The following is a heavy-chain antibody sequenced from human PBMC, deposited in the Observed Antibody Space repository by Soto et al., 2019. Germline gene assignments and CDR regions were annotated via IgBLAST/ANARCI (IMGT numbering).Heavy chain of an antibody. CDR2: ISSSRST. CDR3: ARSRISRLSDY. CDR1: GFTFSSYS. V-gene: IGHV4-34*01. D-gene: IGHD6-25*01. J-gene: IGHJ4*02. Sequence: PGGSLRLSCAASGFTFSSYSMNWVRQAPGKGLEWVSYISSSRSTNYNPSLKSRVTISVDTSKNQFSLKLSSVTAADTAVYYCARSRISRLSDYWGQGTLVTVSS.